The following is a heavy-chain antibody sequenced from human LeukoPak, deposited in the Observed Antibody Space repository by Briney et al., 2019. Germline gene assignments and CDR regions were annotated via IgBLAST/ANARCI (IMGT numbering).Heavy chain of an antibody. CDR3: AGYHYYDSSGYTSFDY. CDR1: CGSISSSSYY. V-gene: IGHV4-39*01. J-gene: IGHJ4*02. Sequence: SETLSLTCTVSCGSISSSSYYWGWIRQPLGKGLEWIGSIYYSGSTYYNPSLKSRVTISVDTSKNQFSLKLSSVTAADTAVYYCAGYHYYDSSGYTSFDYWGQGTLVTVFS. CDR2: IYYSGST. D-gene: IGHD3-22*01.